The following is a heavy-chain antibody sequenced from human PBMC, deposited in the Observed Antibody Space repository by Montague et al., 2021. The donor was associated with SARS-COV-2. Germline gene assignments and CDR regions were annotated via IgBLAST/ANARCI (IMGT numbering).Heavy chain of an antibody. J-gene: IGHJ3*02. CDR3: ASQLVPRWYAFDI. Sequence: SLRLSCAASGFTFSSYGMHWVRQAPGKGLEWVAVIWYDGSNKYYADPVKGRFTISRDNSKNTLYLQMNSLRAEDTAVYYCASQLVPRWYAFDIWGQGTMVTVSS. CDR1: GFTFSSYG. D-gene: IGHD5-18*01. CDR2: IWYDGSNK. V-gene: IGHV3-33*01.